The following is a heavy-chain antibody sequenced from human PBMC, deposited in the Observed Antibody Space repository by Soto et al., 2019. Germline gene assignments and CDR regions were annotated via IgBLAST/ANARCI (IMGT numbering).Heavy chain of an antibody. V-gene: IGHV1-18*01. D-gene: IGHD6-6*01. Sequence: QVHLVQSGAEVKKPGASVKVSCKGSGYAFTTYGITWVRQAPGQGLEWMGWISAHNGNTNYAQKPQGRVTVTRDTSTSTAYMELRSRRSDDTAVYYCARGRDGDYWGQGALVTVSS. CDR2: ISAHNGNT. CDR1: GYAFTTYG. J-gene: IGHJ4*02. CDR3: ARGRDGDY.